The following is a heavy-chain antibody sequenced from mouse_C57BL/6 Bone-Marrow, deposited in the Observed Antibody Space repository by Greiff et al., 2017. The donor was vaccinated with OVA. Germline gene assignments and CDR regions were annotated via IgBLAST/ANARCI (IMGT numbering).Heavy chain of an antibody. V-gene: IGHV14-4*01. CDR1: GFNIKDDY. CDR3: TTSSNKGFAY. CDR2: IDPENGDT. J-gene: IGHJ3*01. Sequence: VQLQQSGAELVRPGASVKLSCTASGFNIKDDYMHWVKQRPEQGLEWIGWIDPENGDTEYASKFQGKATITADTSSNTAYLQLSSLTSEDTAVYYWTTSSNKGFAYWGQGTLVTVSA. D-gene: IGHD2-5*01.